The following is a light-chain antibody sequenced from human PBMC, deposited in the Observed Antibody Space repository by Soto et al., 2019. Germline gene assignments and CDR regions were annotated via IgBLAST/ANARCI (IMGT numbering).Light chain of an antibody. J-gene: IGKJ1*01. Sequence: DIQMTHSPSTLSGSVGDRVTITCRASQTISSWLAWYQQKPGKAPKLLIYKASTLKSGVPSSFSGSGSGTEFTLTISSLQPDDFATYYCQHYNSYSEAFGQGTKVDIK. CDR1: QTISSW. V-gene: IGKV1-5*03. CDR2: KAS. CDR3: QHYNSYSEA.